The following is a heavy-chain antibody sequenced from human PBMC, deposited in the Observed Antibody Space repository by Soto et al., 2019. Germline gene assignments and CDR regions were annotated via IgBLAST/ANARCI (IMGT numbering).Heavy chain of an antibody. CDR2: IIPIFGTA. CDR1: GGTFSSYA. D-gene: IGHD6-13*01. J-gene: IGHJ4*02. CDR3: ARGLRAAGTELYFDY. Sequence: SVKVSCKASGGTFSSYAISWVRQAPGQGLEWMGGIIPIFGTANYAQKFQGRVTITADESTSTAYMELSGLRSEDTAVYYCARGLRAAGTELYFDYWGQGTLVTVSS. V-gene: IGHV1-69*13.